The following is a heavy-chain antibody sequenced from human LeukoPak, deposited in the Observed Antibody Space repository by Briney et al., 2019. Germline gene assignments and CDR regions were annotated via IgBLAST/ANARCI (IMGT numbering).Heavy chain of an antibody. CDR2: IDWDDDK. CDR3: ARFRRHPSSLHMDV. V-gene: IGHV2-70*17. Sequence: RMSGPTLVNPPQTLTLTCTFSGFSLTTRGMCVTWIRQPPGKALEWLARIDWDDDKFYSTSLRTRLTISKDTSKNQVVLTMTNMDPVDTATYYCARFRRHPSSLHMDVWGQGTTVTVSS. CDR1: GFSLTTRGMC. J-gene: IGHJ6*02. D-gene: IGHD2-2*01.